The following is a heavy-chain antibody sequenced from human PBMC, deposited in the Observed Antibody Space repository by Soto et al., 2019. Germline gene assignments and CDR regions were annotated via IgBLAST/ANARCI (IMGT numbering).Heavy chain of an antibody. D-gene: IGHD1-26*01. Sequence: QVQLVQSGAEVKKPGSSVKVSCKASGGTFSSYTISWVRQAPGQGLEWMGRIIPILGIANYAQKCQGRVTVSADKSTSTAYMELSSLRSEDTAVYYCARGGGRVGAIDYWGQGTLVTVSS. J-gene: IGHJ4*02. CDR1: GGTFSSYT. CDR3: ARGGGRVGAIDY. V-gene: IGHV1-69*02. CDR2: IIPILGIA.